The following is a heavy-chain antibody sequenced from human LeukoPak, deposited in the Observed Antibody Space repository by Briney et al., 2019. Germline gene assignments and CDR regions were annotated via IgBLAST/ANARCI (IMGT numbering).Heavy chain of an antibody. V-gene: IGHV3-20*04. CDR3: AKGKDTLNPYWYFDA. Sequence: PGGSLRLSCAASGFSFDDYAMSWVRQAPGKGLEWVSGINWSGVSTGYADSVKGRFTISRDNTKNSLLLQLNSLRAEDTAFYYCAKGKDTLNPYWYFDAWGCGTLVSVSS. CDR2: INWSGVST. D-gene: IGHD5-18*01. CDR1: GFSFDDYA. J-gene: IGHJ2*01.